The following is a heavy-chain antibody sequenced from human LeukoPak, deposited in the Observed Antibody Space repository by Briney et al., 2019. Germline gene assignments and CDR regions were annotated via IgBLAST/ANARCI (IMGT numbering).Heavy chain of an antibody. D-gene: IGHD3-3*01. Sequence: GGSLRLSCAASGFTFSGYSMNWVRQAPGKGLEWVSYISSSSSIIYYADSVKGRFTISRDNAKNSLYLQMNSLRAEDTAVYYCARGPTIFGVVTPLFDYWGQGTLVTVSS. CDR2: ISSSSSII. CDR1: GFTFSGYS. J-gene: IGHJ4*02. CDR3: ARGPTIFGVVTPLFDY. V-gene: IGHV3-48*04.